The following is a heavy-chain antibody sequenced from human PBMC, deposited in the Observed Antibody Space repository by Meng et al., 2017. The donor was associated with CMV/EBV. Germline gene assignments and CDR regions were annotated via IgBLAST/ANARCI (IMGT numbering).Heavy chain of an antibody. J-gene: IGHJ6*02. CDR2: INPNSGGT. CDR1: GYTFTGYY. CDR3: GILYDFWSGYWVADV. D-gene: IGHD3-3*01. V-gene: IGHV1-2*02. Sequence: ASVKVSCKASGYTFTGYYMHWVRQAPGQGLEWMGWINPNSGGTNYAQKFQGRVTMTRDTSISTAYMELSRLRSDDTAVYYCGILYDFWSGYWVADVWGQGTTVTVSS.